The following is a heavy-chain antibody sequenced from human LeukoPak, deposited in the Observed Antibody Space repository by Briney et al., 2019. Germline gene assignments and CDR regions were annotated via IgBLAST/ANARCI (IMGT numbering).Heavy chain of an antibody. CDR1: GYTFSGYY. CDR2: FNPNSGDT. CDR3: ARGGFDY. Sequence: LGASVKVSCKASGYTFSGYYIHWVRLAPGQGREWMGWFNPNSGDTHYAQKFQGRVTLTRDTSIGTAYMELSSLRSDVTAVYYCARGGFDYWGQGTLVTVSS. J-gene: IGHJ4*02. V-gene: IGHV1-2*03.